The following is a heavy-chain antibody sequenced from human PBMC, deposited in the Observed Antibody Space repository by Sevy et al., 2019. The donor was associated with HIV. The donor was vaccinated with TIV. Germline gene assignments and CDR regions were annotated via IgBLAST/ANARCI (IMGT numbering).Heavy chain of an antibody. CDR2: TYYRSKWYN. CDR3: ARGRLEAEGFFFDY. Sequence: SQTLSLTCAISGDSVSSNSAAWNWIRQSPSRGLEWLGRTYYRSKWYNDYAVSGKSRITVSPDTSKNHFSLQLNFVTPEDTAVYYYARGRLEAEGFFFDYWGQGTLVTVSS. V-gene: IGHV6-1*01. D-gene: IGHD2-15*01. CDR1: GDSVSSNSAA. J-gene: IGHJ4*02.